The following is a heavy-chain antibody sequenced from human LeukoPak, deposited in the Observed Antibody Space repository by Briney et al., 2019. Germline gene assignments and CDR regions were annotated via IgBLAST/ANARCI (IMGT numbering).Heavy chain of an antibody. CDR1: VYTFTVYY. D-gene: IGHD5-12*01. V-gene: IGHV1-2*02. J-gene: IGHJ6*02. CDR3: ARGGDIVATTLYYYYYGMDV. Sequence: ASVTVSFTASVYTFTVYYMHWVRQAPGQGLEWMGWINPNSGGTNYAQKFQGRVTMTRDTSISTANVELSRLRSDNTAVYSCARGGDIVATTLYYYYYGMDVWGQGTTVTVSS. CDR2: INPNSGGT.